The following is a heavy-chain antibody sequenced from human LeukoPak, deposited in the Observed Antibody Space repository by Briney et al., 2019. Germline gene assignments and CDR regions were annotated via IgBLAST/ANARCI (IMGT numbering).Heavy chain of an antibody. Sequence: ASVTVSCKASGYTFTSYGISWVRQPPGQGLEWMGWISAYNGNTNYAQKLQDRVTMTTDTSTSTAYMELRSLRSDATVVYSCARRSGSPYWFDPWGQGTLVTVSS. V-gene: IGHV1-18*01. J-gene: IGHJ5*02. CDR3: ARRSGSPYWFDP. D-gene: IGHD1-26*01. CDR1: GYTFTSYG. CDR2: ISAYNGNT.